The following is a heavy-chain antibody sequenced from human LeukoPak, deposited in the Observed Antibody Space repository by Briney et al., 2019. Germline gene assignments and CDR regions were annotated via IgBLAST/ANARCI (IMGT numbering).Heavy chain of an antibody. CDR3: ASYDILTGYYDY. CDR2: INPYTGDT. J-gene: IGHJ4*02. V-gene: IGHV1-2*02. D-gene: IGHD3-9*01. Sequence: ASVKVSCKASGYTFTSYGISWVRQAPGQGLEWMGWINPYTGDTNSAQKFQGRVTMTRDTSISTAYMELSRLRSDDTAVYYCASYDILTGYYDYWGQGTLVTVSS. CDR1: GYTFTSYG.